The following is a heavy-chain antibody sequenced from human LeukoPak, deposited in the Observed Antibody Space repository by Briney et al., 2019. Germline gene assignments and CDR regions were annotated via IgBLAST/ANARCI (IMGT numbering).Heavy chain of an antibody. D-gene: IGHD5-12*01. Sequence: PGGSLRLSCAASGFTFSNYAMSWVRQAPGKGLEWVSAISTISGSGPGTYYADSVKGRFTISRDNAKNTLYLQMNSLRAEDTAVYYCAKALRYSGIDYWGQGTLVTVSS. V-gene: IGHV3-23*01. CDR3: AKALRYSGIDY. CDR2: ISTISGSGPGT. J-gene: IGHJ4*02. CDR1: GFTFSNYA.